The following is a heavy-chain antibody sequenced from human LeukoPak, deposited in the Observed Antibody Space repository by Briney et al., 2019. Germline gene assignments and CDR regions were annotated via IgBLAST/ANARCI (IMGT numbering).Heavy chain of an antibody. CDR2: IYSGGST. V-gene: IGHV3-53*01. Sequence: GGSLRLSCAASGFTVSSNYMSWVRQAPGKGLEWVSVIYSGGSTYYADSVKGRYTISRDNSKNTLYLQMNSLRAEDTAVYYCAKGHSGYVFDYWGQGTLVTVSS. J-gene: IGHJ4*02. CDR3: AKGHSGYVFDY. CDR1: GFTVSSNY. D-gene: IGHD5-12*01.